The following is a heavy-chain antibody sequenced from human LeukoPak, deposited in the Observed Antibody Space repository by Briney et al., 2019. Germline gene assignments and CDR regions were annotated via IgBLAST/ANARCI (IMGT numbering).Heavy chain of an antibody. Sequence: PSETLCLTCAVYDGSFNGFYWSWIRQPPGKGLEWIGEINHSGSTNYNPSLKSRVTISVDTSKNQFSLKLSSVTAADTAVYYCARGPPRITGTTRWFDPWGQGTLVTVSS. CDR1: DGSFNGFY. V-gene: IGHV4-34*01. CDR2: INHSGST. D-gene: IGHD1-7*01. CDR3: ARGPPRITGTTRWFDP. J-gene: IGHJ5*02.